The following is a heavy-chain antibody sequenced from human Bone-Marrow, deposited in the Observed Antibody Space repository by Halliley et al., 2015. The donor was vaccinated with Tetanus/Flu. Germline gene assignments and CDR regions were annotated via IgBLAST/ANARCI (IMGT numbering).Heavy chain of an antibody. CDR2: IYYSGST. V-gene: IGHV4-31*03. CDR1: GVSISSGGYH. D-gene: IGHD3-10*01. CDR3: ARGHRYGSGSYADM. Sequence: TLSLTCIVSGVSISSGGYHWSWFRQHPGKGLEWIGYIYYSGSTYYNPSLNSRVSISVDTSKNQFSLKLSSVTAADTAVYFCARGHRYGSGSYADMWGRGTMVTVSS. J-gene: IGHJ3*02.